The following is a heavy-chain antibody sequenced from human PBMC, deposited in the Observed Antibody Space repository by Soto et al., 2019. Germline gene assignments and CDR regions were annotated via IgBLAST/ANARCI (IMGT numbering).Heavy chain of an antibody. D-gene: IGHD3-16*02. V-gene: IGHV3-43D*04. J-gene: IGHJ6*01. Sequence: LLSVFLISWDGGSTYYADSVKGRFTISSDNSKNSLYLHMNSLRAEDTALYYCANDEGGVIVILFKYYY. CDR3: ANDEGGVIVILFKYYY. CDR2: ISWDGGST.